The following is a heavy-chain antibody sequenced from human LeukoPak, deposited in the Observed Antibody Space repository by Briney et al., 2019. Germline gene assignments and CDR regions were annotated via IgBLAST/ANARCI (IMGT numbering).Heavy chain of an antibody. D-gene: IGHD2-15*01. Sequence: PGGSLRLSCAASGFTFSSYAMSWVRQAPGKGLEWVAVISYDGSNKYYADSVKGRFTISRDNSKNTLYLQMNSLRAEDTAVYYCANTVVAARGDYWGQGTLVTVSS. CDR2: ISYDGSNK. V-gene: IGHV3-30*18. J-gene: IGHJ4*02. CDR1: GFTFSSYA. CDR3: ANTVVAARGDY.